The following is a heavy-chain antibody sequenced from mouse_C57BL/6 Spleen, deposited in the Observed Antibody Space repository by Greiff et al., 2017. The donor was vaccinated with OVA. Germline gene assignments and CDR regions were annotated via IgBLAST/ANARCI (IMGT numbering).Heavy chain of an antibody. CDR2: IWSGGST. V-gene: IGHV2-2*01. D-gene: IGHD2-2*01. CDR1: GFSLTSYG. Sequence: QVHVKQSGPGLVQPSQSLSITCTVSGFSLTSYGVHWVRQSPGKGLEWLGVIWSGGSTDYNAAFISRLSISKDNSKSQVFFKMNSLQADDTAIYYCARNGDYVYDGMDYWGQGTSVTVSS. J-gene: IGHJ4*01. CDR3: ARNGDYVYDGMDY.